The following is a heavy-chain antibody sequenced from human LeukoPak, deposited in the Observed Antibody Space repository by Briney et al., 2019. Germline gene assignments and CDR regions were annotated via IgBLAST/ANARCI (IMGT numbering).Heavy chain of an antibody. CDR2: IYHSGST. D-gene: IGHD3-10*01. J-gene: IGHJ4*02. CDR3: ARGSYYGSGLHYYFHY. CDR1: GGSISSSNW. V-gene: IGHV4-4*02. Sequence: SETLSLTCAVSGGSISSSNWWRWVRQPPGKGLEWIGEIYHSGSTNYNPSLKSRVTISVDKSKNQFSLKLSSVTAADTAVYYCARGSYYGSGLHYYFHYWGQGTLVTVSS.